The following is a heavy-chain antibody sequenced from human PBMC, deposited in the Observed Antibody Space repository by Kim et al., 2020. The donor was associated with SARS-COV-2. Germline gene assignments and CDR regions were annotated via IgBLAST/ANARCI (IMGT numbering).Heavy chain of an antibody. J-gene: IGHJ6*04. CDR3: ARDRIGIVVVVAATTFYYYCGMDI. V-gene: IGHV1-69*13. D-gene: IGHD2-15*01. CDR1: GGTFSSYA. Sequence: SVKVSCKASGGTFSSYAISWVRQAPGQGLEWMGGIIPIFGTANYAQKFQGRVTITADESTSTAYMELSSLRSEDTAVYYCARDRIGIVVVVAATTFYYYCGMDIWGTGITITASS. CDR2: IIPIFGTA.